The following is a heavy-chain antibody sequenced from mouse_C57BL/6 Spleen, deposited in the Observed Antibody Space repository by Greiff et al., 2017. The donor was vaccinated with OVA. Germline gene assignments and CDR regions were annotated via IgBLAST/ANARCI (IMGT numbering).Heavy chain of an antibody. D-gene: IGHD2-12*01. CDR3: ARRYDDGEGYYFDY. V-gene: IGHV5-12*01. Sequence: EVHLVESGGGLVQPGGSLKLSCAASGFTFSDYYMYWVRQTPEKRLEWVAYISNGGGSTYHPDTVKGRFTISRDNAKNTLYLQMSRLKSEDTAMYYCARRYDDGEGYYFDYWGQGTTLTVSS. J-gene: IGHJ2*01. CDR2: ISNGGGST. CDR1: GFTFSDYY.